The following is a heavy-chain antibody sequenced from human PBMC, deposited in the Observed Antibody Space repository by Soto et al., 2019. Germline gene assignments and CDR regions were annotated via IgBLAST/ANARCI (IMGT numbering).Heavy chain of an antibody. CDR2: ITGSGSST. D-gene: IGHD4-17*01. V-gene: IGHV3-23*01. CDR3: AKDLYGDDGGVDY. J-gene: IGHJ4*02. CDR1: GFTFSTYA. Sequence: EVQLLDSGGGLVQPGGSLRLSCAASGFTFSTYAMSWVRQAPGKGLEWVSTITGSGSSTYYADSVKGRFTISRDNSKNTLSLQTNSLRAEDTAVYYCAKDLYGDDGGVDYWGEGTLVTVSS.